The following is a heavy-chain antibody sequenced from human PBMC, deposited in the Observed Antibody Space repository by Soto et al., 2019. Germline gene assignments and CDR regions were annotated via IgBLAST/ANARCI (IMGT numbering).Heavy chain of an antibody. CDR2: ISAYNGNP. V-gene: IGHV1-18*01. CDR1: GYTFTSYG. J-gene: IGHJ5*02. D-gene: IGHD3-10*01. CDR3: ARDAVLLWFGELLYPNWFDP. Sequence: QVQLVQSGAEVKKPGASVKVSCKASGYTFTSYGISWVRQAPGQGLEWMGWISAYNGNPNYAQKLQGRVTMTTDTSTSTAYMELRSLRSDDTAVYYCARDAVLLWFGELLYPNWFDPWGQGTLVTVSS.